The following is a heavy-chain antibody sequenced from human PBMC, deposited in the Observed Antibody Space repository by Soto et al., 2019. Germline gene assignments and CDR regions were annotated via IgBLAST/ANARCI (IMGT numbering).Heavy chain of an antibody. Sequence: GGSLRLSCAASGFTFSSHWMHWVRQAPGKGLVWVSRINSDGSSTTYTDSVKGRFAFSRDNAKNTLYLQMNSLRAEDTAIYYCARDEGYGYGVDYWGQGT. CDR1: GFTFSSHW. J-gene: IGHJ4*02. V-gene: IGHV3-74*01. CDR3: ARDEGYGYGVDY. D-gene: IGHD5-18*01. CDR2: INSDGSST.